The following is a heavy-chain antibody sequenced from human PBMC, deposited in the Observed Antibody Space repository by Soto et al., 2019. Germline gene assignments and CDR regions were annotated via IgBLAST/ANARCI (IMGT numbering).Heavy chain of an antibody. Sequence: QVQLVQSGAEVKKPGASVKVSCKASGYTFTSYYMHWVRQAPGQGLEWMGIINPSGGSTSYAQKFQGRDTMTTDASTSTVYMELSSLRSEDTAVYYCARAPARYCSSTSCHYDYWGQGTLVTVSS. CDR2: INPSGGST. CDR3: ARAPARYCSSTSCHYDY. J-gene: IGHJ4*02. D-gene: IGHD2-2*01. V-gene: IGHV1-46*03. CDR1: GYTFTSYY.